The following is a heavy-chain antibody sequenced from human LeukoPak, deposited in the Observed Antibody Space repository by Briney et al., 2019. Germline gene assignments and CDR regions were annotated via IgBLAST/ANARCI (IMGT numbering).Heavy chain of an antibody. CDR3: ARDYDILTGYLSYFDY. Sequence: ASVKVSCKASGYTFTGYYMHWVRQAPGQGLEWMGWINPNSGGTNYAQKFQGRVTMTRDTSISTAYMELSRLRSDGTAVYYCARDYDILTGYLSYFDYWGQGTLVTVSS. CDR2: INPNSGGT. V-gene: IGHV1-2*02. CDR1: GYTFTGYY. J-gene: IGHJ4*02. D-gene: IGHD3-9*01.